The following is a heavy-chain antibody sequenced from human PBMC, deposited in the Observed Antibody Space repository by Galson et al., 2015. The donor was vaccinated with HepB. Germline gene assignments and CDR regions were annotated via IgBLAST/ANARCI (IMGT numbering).Heavy chain of an antibody. V-gene: IGHV3-73*01. J-gene: IGHJ3*02. D-gene: IGHD4/OR15-4a*01. CDR1: GFTFSGSA. CDR3: TTPTLNPDDAFDI. CDR2: IRSKANSYAT. Sequence: SLRLSCAASGFTFSGSAMHWVRPASGKGLEWVGRIRSKANSYATAYAASVKGRFTISRDDSKNTAYLQMNSLKTEDTAVYYCTTPTLNPDDAFDIWGQGTMVTVSS.